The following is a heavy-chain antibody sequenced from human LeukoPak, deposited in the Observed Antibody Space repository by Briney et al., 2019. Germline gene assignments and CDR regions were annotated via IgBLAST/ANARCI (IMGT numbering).Heavy chain of an antibody. J-gene: IGHJ4*02. D-gene: IGHD3-22*01. CDR1: GYTFTSYY. CDR3: ARDFSYDSSGYCPQVDY. Sequence: ASVKVSCKASGYTFTSYYMHWVRQAPGQGLEWMGIINPSGGSTSYAQKFQGRVTMTRDTSTSTVYMELSSLRSEDTAVYYCARDFSYDSSGYCPQVDYWGQGTLVTVSS. CDR2: INPSGGST. V-gene: IGHV1-46*01.